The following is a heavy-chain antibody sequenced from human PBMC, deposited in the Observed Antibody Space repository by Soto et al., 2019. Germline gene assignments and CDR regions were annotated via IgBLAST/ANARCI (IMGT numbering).Heavy chain of an antibody. V-gene: IGHV3-73*02. D-gene: IGHD4-17*01. J-gene: IGHJ4*02. Sequence: EVQLVESGGGLVQPGGSLKLSCAASGFTFSGSAMHWVRQASGKGLEWVGRIRSKANSYATAYAASVKGRFTISRDDSKSTAYLQMHDRKTADTAVYSGTRREDYGDPSPRYWGQGTLLTVSS. CDR3: TRREDYGDPSPRY. CDR1: GFTFSGSA. CDR2: IRSKANSYAT.